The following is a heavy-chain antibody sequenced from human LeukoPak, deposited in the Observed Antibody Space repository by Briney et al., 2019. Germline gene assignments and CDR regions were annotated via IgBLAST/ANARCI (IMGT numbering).Heavy chain of an antibody. J-gene: IGHJ6*02. Sequence: GRSLRLSCAASGFTFDDYAMSWVRQAPGTGQEWVSGISWDSRNIGYAASVKGRFTTSRDNGKTSLYLQMNSLRPDDTALYYCARGNRDSSGFYFYYGMDVWGPGSTVTVSS. CDR1: GFTFDDYA. V-gene: IGHV3-9*01. CDR3: ARGNRDSSGFYFYYGMDV. CDR2: ISWDSRNI. D-gene: IGHD6-19*01.